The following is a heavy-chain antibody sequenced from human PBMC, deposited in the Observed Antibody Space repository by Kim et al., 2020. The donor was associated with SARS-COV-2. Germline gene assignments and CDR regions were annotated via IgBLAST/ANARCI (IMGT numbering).Heavy chain of an antibody. CDR2: IKEDGSTK. V-gene: IGHV3-7*01. CDR3: ASPRGVEATTG. CDR1: GFTFSSYW. D-gene: IGHD1-1*01. J-gene: IGHJ1*01. Sequence: GGSLRLSCAASGFTFSSYWMSWVRQAPGKGLEWVANIKEDGSTKYYVDSVKGRFTISRDNANNSLYLLMNSLRAEDTAVYYCASPRGVEATTGWGQGTLVIVPS.